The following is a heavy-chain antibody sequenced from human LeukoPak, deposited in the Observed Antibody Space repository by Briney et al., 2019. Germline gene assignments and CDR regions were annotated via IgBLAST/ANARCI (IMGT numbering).Heavy chain of an antibody. D-gene: IGHD5-12*01. V-gene: IGHV5-51*01. CDR2: IYPGDSDT. CDR3: ARLFSGYDAGGANWFDP. J-gene: IGHJ5*02. CDR1: GYSFTSYW. Sequence: GESLKISCKGSGYSFTSYWIGWVRKLPGKGLEGMGIIYPGDSDTRYSPSFQGQVTISADKSISTAYLQWSSLKASDTAMYYCARLFSGYDAGGANWFDPWGQGTLVTVSS.